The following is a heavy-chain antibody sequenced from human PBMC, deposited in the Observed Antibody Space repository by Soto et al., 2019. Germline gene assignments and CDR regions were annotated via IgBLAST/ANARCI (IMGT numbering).Heavy chain of an antibody. D-gene: IGHD2-21*01. CDR2: VGASGGDT. V-gene: IGHV3-23*01. J-gene: IGHJ3*01. CDR3: TRPPTYSWVRDAVDG. CDR1: GFTFSTYA. Sequence: EVQLLQSGGGLVQPGGSLRLSCAASGFTFSTYAMTWVRQAPGKGLEWVSVVGASGGDTYYSDSVKGRFTISRDNSKNTLYLQMNNLRAEDTAVYYCTRPPTYSWVRDAVDGWGQGTIVTVSS.